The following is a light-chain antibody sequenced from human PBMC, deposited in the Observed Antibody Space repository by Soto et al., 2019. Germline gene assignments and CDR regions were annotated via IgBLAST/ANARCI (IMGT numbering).Light chain of an antibody. CDR3: QQLSTYPLT. J-gene: IGKJ4*01. V-gene: IGKV1-39*01. Sequence: DIQMTQSPSSLSASVGDKVTITCRASQSISNYVSWYQQKPGKAPKLLIYAASTLQSGVPSRFSGSGSGTDFTLTISSLQPEDFATYYCQQLSTYPLTFGGGTKVDIK. CDR2: AAS. CDR1: QSISNY.